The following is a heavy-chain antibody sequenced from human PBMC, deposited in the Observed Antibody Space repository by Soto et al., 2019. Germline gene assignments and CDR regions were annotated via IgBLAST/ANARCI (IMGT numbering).Heavy chain of an antibody. CDR1: GFTFSSYS. CDR2: ISSSSSYI. V-gene: IGHV3-21*01. D-gene: IGHD2-15*01. Sequence: EVQLVESGGGLVKPGGSLRLSCAASGFTFSSYSMNWVRQAPGKGLEWVSSISSSSSYIYYADSVKGRFTISRDNAKNSRYLQMNSLRAEDPAVYYCAREGGCCYYYGMGVWGRGSTVTVSS. CDR3: AREGGCCYYYGMGV. J-gene: IGHJ6*02.